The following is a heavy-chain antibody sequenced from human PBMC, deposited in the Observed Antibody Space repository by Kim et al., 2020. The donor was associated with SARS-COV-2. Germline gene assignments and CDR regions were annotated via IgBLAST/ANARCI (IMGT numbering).Heavy chain of an antibody. CDR3: ARDHYGSGSAYPPVAFDI. CDR2: IWYDGSNK. J-gene: IGHJ3*02. CDR1: GFTFSSYG. D-gene: IGHD3-10*01. Sequence: GESLRLSCTASGFTFSSYGMHWVRQAPGKGLEWVAVIWYDGSNKYYVDSVKGRFTISRDNSKNTLSLQMNSLRAEDTAVYYCARDHYGSGSAYPPVAFDISGQETMVTVSS. V-gene: IGHV3-33*01.